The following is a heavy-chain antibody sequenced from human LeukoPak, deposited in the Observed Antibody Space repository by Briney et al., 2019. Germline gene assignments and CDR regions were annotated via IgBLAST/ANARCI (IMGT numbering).Heavy chain of an antibody. CDR1: GFTVSSNY. J-gene: IGHJ4*02. V-gene: IGHV3-53*01. CDR3: AKDRQHTYFDY. D-gene: IGHD2-21*01. CDR2: IYSGGST. Sequence: PGGSLRLSCAASGFTVSSNYMSWVRQAPGKGLEWVSVIYSGGSTYYADSVKGRFTISRDNSKNTLYLQMNSLRAEDTAVYYCAKDRQHTYFDYWGQGTLVTVSS.